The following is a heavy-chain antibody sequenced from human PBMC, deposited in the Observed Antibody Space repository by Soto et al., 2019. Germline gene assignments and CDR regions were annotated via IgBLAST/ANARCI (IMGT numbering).Heavy chain of an antibody. CDR1: GGSISSYY. J-gene: IGHJ6*03. CDR2: IYYSGST. V-gene: IGHV4-59*08. D-gene: IGHD3-16*02. Sequence: SETLSLTCTVSGGSISSYYWSWIRQPPGKGLEWIGYIYYSGSTNYNPSLKSRVTISVDTSKNQFSLKLSSVTAADTAVYYCARHGTDSDYIWGSYRYGVLTSYYMDVWGKGTTVTVSS. CDR3: ARHGTDSDYIWGSYRYGVLTSYYMDV.